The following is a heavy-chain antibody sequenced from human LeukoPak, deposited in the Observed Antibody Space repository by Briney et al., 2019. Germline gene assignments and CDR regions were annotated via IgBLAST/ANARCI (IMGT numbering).Heavy chain of an antibody. CDR2: ISGSGGST. Sequence: GGSLRLSCAASGFTFSSYAMSWVRQAPGKGLEWVSAISGSGGSTYYADSVKGRFTISRDNSKNTLYLQMNSLRAEDTAVYYCASGYCSSTSCLYYYYYGMGVWGQGTTVTVSS. CDR3: ASGYCSSTSCLYYYYYGMGV. V-gene: IGHV3-23*01. J-gene: IGHJ6*02. D-gene: IGHD2-2*01. CDR1: GFTFSSYA.